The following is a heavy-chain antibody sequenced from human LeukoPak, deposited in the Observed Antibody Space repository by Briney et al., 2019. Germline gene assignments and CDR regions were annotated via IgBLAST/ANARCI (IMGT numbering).Heavy chain of an antibody. CDR1: GFTFSSYG. D-gene: IGHD6-25*01. CDR3: ARDEEAAGLDV. J-gene: IGHJ6*02. Sequence: GGSLRLSCAASGFTFSSYGMHWVRQAPGKGLEWVAVISYDGSNKYYADSVKGRFTVSRDNSKNTLYLEMDSLTDDDTAVYYCARDEEAAGLDVWGQGTTVTVSS. CDR2: ISYDGSNK. V-gene: IGHV3-30*03.